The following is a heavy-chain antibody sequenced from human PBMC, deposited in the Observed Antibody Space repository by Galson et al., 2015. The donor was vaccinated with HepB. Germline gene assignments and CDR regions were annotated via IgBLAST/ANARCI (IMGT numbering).Heavy chain of an antibody. CDR1: GYSFTTYW. CDR2: IYPDDSDT. CDR3: ARHAPSTFEGVIVMIDS. V-gene: IGHV5-51*01. D-gene: IGHD3-16*02. Sequence: QSGAEVKKPGESLKISCKGSGYSFTTYWIGWVRQMPGKGLEWMGIIYPDDSDTRYSPSFRGQVTISADKSISTAYLQWSSLKASDTAMYYCARHAPSTFEGVIVMIDSWGQGTLVTVSS. J-gene: IGHJ4*02.